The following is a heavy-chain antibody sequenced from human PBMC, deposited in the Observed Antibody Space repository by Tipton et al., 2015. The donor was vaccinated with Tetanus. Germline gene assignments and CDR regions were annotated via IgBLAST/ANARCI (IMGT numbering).Heavy chain of an antibody. J-gene: IGHJ4*02. V-gene: IGHV3-23*01. CDR3: ARWLEGSIAELDY. D-gene: IGHD5-18*01. CDR2: ISGSGDRI. CDR1: GMTLSYFA. Sequence: SLRLSCAASGMTLSYFAMSWVRQAPGKGLEWFSGISGSGDRIFYADSVKGRFTISRDNAKNTLFLQMDNLRAEDTAIYYCARWLEGSIAELDYWGQGTLVAVSS.